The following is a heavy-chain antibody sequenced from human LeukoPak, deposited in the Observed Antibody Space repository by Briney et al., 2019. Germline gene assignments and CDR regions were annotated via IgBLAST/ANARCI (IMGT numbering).Heavy chain of an antibody. D-gene: IGHD2-8*01. Sequence: PSETLSLTCTVSGGSISSYYWSWIRQPPGRGLEWIGYIYYSGSTNYNPSLKSRVTISVDTSKNQFSLKLSSVAAADTAVCYCARRDSGLGTYGRSRWGQGTLVTVSS. CDR3: ARRDSGLGTYGRSR. J-gene: IGHJ4*02. CDR2: IYYSGST. CDR1: GGSISSYY. V-gene: IGHV4-59*08.